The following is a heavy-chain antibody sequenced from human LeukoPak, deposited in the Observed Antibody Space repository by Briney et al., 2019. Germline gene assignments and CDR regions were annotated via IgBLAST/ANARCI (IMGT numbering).Heavy chain of an antibody. CDR3: ARGIAVAGIGLHNWFDP. CDR2: INHSGST. D-gene: IGHD6-19*01. CDR1: GGSFSGYY. Sequence: SETLSLTCAVYGGSFSGYYWSWIRQPPGKGLEWIGEINHSGSTNYNTSLKSRVTISVDTSKNQSSLKLSSVTAADTAVYYCARGIAVAGIGLHNWFDPWGQGTLVTVSS. V-gene: IGHV4-34*01. J-gene: IGHJ5*02.